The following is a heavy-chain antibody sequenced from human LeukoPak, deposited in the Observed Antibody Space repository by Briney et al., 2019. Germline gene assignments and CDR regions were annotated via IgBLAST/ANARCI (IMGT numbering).Heavy chain of an antibody. CDR1: GFNFSSYA. D-gene: IGHD6-6*01. J-gene: IGHJ4*02. CDR2: ISGSGGST. Sequence: GGSLRLSCAASGFNFSSYAMSCVRQAPGNGLEWVSAISGSGGSTYYADSVRGRFTISRDNSKNTLYLQMNSLRAEDTAVYYCAKEGGSRSSSGLEGYWGQGTLVTVSS. CDR3: AKEGGSRSSSGLEGY. V-gene: IGHV3-23*01.